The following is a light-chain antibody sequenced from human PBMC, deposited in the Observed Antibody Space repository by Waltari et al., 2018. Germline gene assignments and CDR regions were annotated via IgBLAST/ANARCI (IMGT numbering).Light chain of an antibody. CDR3: SSYAGSNTYI. Sequence: QAAPTQPPSVSGSPGQSVTISCTGTSSDIGYYNAVSWYQQHPGKAPKLMCYEVSKRPSVVAVLFSDSKSGNTAFLTISGLQAEDAADYYCSSYAGSNTYIFGAGTRLTVL. CDR2: EVS. CDR1: SSDIGYYNA. J-gene: IGLJ1*01. V-gene: IGLV2-11*01.